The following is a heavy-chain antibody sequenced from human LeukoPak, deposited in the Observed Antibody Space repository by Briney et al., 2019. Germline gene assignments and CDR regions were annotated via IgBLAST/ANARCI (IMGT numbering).Heavy chain of an antibody. CDR2: ISGSGGST. D-gene: IGHD3-9*01. J-gene: IGHJ5*01. CDR1: GFTFSSYA. V-gene: IGHV3-23*01. CDR3: ANGWLLFPPFDC. Sequence: GGSLRLSCAASGFTFSSYAMNWVRQAPGKGLEWVSAISGSGGSTYYADSVKGRFTISRDNSKHTLYLQMNSLRAEDTAVYYCANGWLLFPPFDCWGPGTLVTVSS.